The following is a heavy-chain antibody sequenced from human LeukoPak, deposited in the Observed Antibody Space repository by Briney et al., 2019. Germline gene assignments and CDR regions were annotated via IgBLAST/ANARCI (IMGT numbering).Heavy chain of an antibody. V-gene: IGHV4-39*01. CDR2: IYYVGSP. J-gene: IGHJ6*02. Sequence: SETLSLTCSVSGDPISRGDSYWGWIRQYPGKGLEWIGSIYYVGSPYNNPSLNSRRVSMSVDTSKNQFSLKLTSVTAADTAVYFCARLPIAKRAMDVWGQGTTVTVSS. CDR3: ARLPIAKRAMDV. D-gene: IGHD2-21*01. CDR1: GDPISRGDSY.